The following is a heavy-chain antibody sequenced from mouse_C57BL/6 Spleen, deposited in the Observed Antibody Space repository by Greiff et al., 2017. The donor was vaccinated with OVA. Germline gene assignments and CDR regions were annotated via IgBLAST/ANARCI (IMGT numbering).Heavy chain of an antibody. Sequence: VQLQQPGAELVKPGASVKLSCKASGYTFTSYWMQWVKQRPGQGLEWIGEIDPSDSYTNYNQKFKGKATLTVDTSSSTAYMQLSSLTSEDSAVYYCARSYLITTAVGGFAYWGQGTLVTVSA. CDR3: ARSYLITTAVGGFAY. V-gene: IGHV1-50*01. J-gene: IGHJ3*01. D-gene: IGHD1-1*01. CDR2: IDPSDSYT. CDR1: GYTFTSYW.